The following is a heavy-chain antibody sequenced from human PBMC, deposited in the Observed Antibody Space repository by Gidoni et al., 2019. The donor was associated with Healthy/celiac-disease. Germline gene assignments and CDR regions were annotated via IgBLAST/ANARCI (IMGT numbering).Heavy chain of an antibody. CDR2: IYYSGST. CDR3: ARRGVRSGSYRTYYYYGMDV. J-gene: IGHJ6*02. D-gene: IGHD1-26*01. Sequence: QLQLQESGPGLVKPSETLSLTCTVSGGSISSSSYYWGWIRQPPGKGLEWIGSIYYSGSTYYNPSLKSRVTISVDTSKNQFSLKLSSVTAADTAVYYCARRGVRSGSYRTYYYYGMDVWGQGTTVTVSS. V-gene: IGHV4-39*01. CDR1: GGSISSSSYY.